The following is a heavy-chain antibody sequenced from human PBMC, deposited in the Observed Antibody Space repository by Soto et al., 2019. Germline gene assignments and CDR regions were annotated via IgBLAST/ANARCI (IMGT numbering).Heavy chain of an antibody. CDR2: ISLYSDGT. CDR3: ARVVPGAEAWFGP. CDR1: GYTFSNYG. V-gene: IGHV1-18*01. Sequence: QVQLVQSGGEVKRPGASVKVSCKTSGYTFSNYGITWVRQAPGQPLEWLGWISLYSDGTNYAQKFQGRVSITTDTSTTTAYMELSSLRSDDTAFYYCARVVPGAEAWFGPWGQGTLVTVSS. D-gene: IGHD2-2*01. J-gene: IGHJ5*02.